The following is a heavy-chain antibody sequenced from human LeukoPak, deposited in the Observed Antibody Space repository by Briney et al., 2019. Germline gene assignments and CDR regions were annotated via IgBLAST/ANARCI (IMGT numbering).Heavy chain of an antibody. CDR2: IKQDGSER. CDR1: GFTFSCYW. Sequence: GGSLRLSCAASGFTFSCYWMSWVRQAPGKGLEWVANIKQDGSERYYVDSVKGRFTISRDNAKNSLYLQMNSLRAEDTAVYYCAREDVRDSIFDYWGQGTLVTVSS. CDR3: AREDVRDSIFDY. D-gene: IGHD4-11*01. J-gene: IGHJ4*02. V-gene: IGHV3-7*01.